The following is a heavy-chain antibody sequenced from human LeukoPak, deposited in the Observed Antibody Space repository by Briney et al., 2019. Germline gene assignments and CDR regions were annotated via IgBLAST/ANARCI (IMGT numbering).Heavy chain of an antibody. CDR3: ARTCSSTSCQGAFDI. J-gene: IGHJ3*02. CDR1: GGSIRNYY. V-gene: IGHV4-59*01. CDR2: IYYSGST. D-gene: IGHD2-2*01. Sequence: PSETLSLTCTVSGGSIRNYYWNWIRQPPGKGLEWIGLIYYSGSTNYNPSLTSRVTISVDTSKNQFSLKLRSVTAADTAVYYCARTCSSTSCQGAFDIWGQGTMVTVSS.